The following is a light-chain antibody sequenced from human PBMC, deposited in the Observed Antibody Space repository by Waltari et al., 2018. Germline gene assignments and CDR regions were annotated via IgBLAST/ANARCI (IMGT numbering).Light chain of an antibody. V-gene: IGKV1-39*01. CDR2: GAS. CDR3: QQSYSTLVT. Sequence: DIQMTQSPSALSASVGDRVTITCRASQSIRNYLNWYQQKPGKPPKVLIYGASSLQSGVPSRFRCSGSGTDFTLIINNLQPEDFAVYYCQQSYSTLVTFGQGTRLEIK. CDR1: QSIRNY. J-gene: IGKJ5*01.